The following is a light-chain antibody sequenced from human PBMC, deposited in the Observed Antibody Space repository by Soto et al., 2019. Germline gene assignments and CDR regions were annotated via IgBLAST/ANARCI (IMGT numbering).Light chain of an antibody. J-gene: IGKJ2*01. CDR2: GAS. V-gene: IGKV3-15*01. Sequence: IVMTQSPATLSVSPGERATLSCRASQSVSSNLAWYQQKPGQAPRLLIYGASNRATGIPARFSGSGSGTEFTLTISSLQSEDFAVYYYQQYNKWPPYTFGQGTKLEIK. CDR3: QQYNKWPPYT. CDR1: QSVSSN.